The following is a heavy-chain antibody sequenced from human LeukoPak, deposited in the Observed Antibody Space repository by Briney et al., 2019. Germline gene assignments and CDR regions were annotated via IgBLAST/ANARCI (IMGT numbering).Heavy chain of an antibody. V-gene: IGHV3-15*01. CDR2: IKSKADNETI. CDR3: STDGTARPRTTFAMDV. CDR1: GFIFSNAW. J-gene: IGHJ6*02. Sequence: GGSLRLSCAASGFIFSNAWMSWVRQAPGKGLEWVGRIKSKADNETIDHAAPVKGRFSISRDDSKNTLYLQMNSLKAEDTAVYYCSTDGTARPRTTFAMDVWGQGTTVTVS. D-gene: IGHD2/OR15-2a*01.